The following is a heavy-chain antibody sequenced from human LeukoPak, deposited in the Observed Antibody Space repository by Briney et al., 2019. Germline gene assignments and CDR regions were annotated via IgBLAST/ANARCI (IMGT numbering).Heavy chain of an antibody. V-gene: IGHV3-33*01. CDR1: GFTFDTYA. CDR3: ARSSPGVGPT. D-gene: IGHD1-26*01. Sequence: PGTSLRLSCAASGFTFDTYAMHWVRHAPGKGLEWVALVSFDGNNKYYVDSVKGRFTISRDNSNNMVYPQMNSLRAEDAAVYYCARSSPGVGPTWGQGTLVTVSS. J-gene: IGHJ4*02. CDR2: VSFDGNNK.